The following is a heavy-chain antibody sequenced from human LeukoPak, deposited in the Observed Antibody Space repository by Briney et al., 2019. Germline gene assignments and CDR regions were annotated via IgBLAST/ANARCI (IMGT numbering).Heavy chain of an antibody. D-gene: IGHD3-22*01. V-gene: IGHV1-46*01. Sequence: GASVKVSCKASGYTFSTYAINWVRQAPGQGLEWMGIINPSGGSTSYAQKFQGRVTMTRDMSTSTVYMELSSLRSEDTAVYYCARVGYDSSGYRDNAFDIWGQGTMVTVSS. CDR3: ARVGYDSSGYRDNAFDI. CDR2: INPSGGST. CDR1: GYTFSTYA. J-gene: IGHJ3*02.